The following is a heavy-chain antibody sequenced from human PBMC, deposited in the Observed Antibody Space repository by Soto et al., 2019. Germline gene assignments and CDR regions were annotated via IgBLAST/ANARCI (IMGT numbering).Heavy chain of an antibody. CDR2: IKSKTDGGTT. CDR3: TTGPERRYCSGGSCYSNYYGMDV. CDR1: GFTFSNAW. J-gene: IGHJ6*02. D-gene: IGHD2-15*01. V-gene: IGHV3-15*01. Sequence: GPLRLSCAASGFTFSNAWMSWVRQAPGKGLEWVGRIKSKTDGGTTDYAAPVKGRFTISRDDSKNTLYLQMNSLKTEDTAVYYCTTGPERRYCSGGSCYSNYYGMDVWGQGTTVTVSS.